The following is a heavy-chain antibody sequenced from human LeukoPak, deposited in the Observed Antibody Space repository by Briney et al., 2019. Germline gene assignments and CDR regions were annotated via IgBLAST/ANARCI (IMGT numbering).Heavy chain of an antibody. CDR3: IKDLRLDLHLDTFEI. Sequence: PGRSLRLSCSASGFTFDDYAMHWVRQAPGKGLEWVSSISWDSGHSVHADAVQGRFTISRDNAKNSLYLQMNNLRPEDTALYYCIKDLRLDLHLDTFEIWDQATMVTVSS. D-gene: IGHD1-7*01. J-gene: IGHJ3*02. CDR1: GFTFDDYA. CDR2: ISWDSGHS. V-gene: IGHV3-9*01.